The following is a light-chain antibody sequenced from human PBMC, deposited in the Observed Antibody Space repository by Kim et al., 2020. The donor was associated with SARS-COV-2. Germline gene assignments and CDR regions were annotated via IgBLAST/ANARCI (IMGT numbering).Light chain of an antibody. Sequence: SSELTQDPAVSVALGQTVRITCQGDSLRSYYATWYQQKPGQASIVVIYGKNNRPSGIPDRFSGSSSGDTASLTITGTQAGDEADYYCNSRGSNDNVLFGGGTKLTVL. J-gene: IGLJ2*01. CDR1: SLRSYY. V-gene: IGLV3-19*01. CDR2: GKN. CDR3: NSRGSNDNVL.